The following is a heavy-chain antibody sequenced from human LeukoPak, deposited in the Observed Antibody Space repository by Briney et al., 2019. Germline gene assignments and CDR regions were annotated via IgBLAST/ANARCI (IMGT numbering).Heavy chain of an antibody. CDR3: AKDVLRTSGTPA. CDR2: IYSGGST. V-gene: IGHV3-53*05. CDR1: GFTVSSNY. D-gene: IGHD1-1*01. J-gene: IGHJ4*02. Sequence: PGGSLRLSCAASGFTVSSNYMSWVRQAPGKGLEWVSVIYSGGSTYYADSVKGRFTISRDNSRNTLYLQMNSLRAEDTAIYYCAKDVLRTSGTPAWGQGTLVTVSS.